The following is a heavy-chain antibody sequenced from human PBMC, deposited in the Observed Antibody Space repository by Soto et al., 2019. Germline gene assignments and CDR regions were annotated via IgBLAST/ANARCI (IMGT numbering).Heavy chain of an antibody. V-gene: IGHV1-69*13. J-gene: IGHJ6*02. Sequence: SVKVSFKASGGTFSSYAISWVRQAPGQGLEWMGGIIPIFGTANYAQKFQGRVTITADESTSTAYMELSSLRSEDTAVYYCARDKDSSSFGGMDVWGQGTTVTVSS. CDR1: GGTFSSYA. CDR3: ARDKDSSSFGGMDV. CDR2: IIPIFGTA. D-gene: IGHD6-13*01.